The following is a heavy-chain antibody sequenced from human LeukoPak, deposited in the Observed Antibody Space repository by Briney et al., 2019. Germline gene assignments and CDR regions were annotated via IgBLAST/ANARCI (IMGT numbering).Heavy chain of an antibody. CDR1: GGSISSGSYY. V-gene: IGHV4-61*02. Sequence: KSSETLSLTCTVSGGSISSGSYYWSWIRQPAGKGLEWIGRIYTSGSTNYNPSLKSRVTISVDTSKNQFSLKLSSVTAADTAVYYCARDSRSWFSGTGPRGWFDPWGQGTLVTVSS. CDR3: ARDSRSWFSGTGPRGWFDP. D-gene: IGHD6-13*01. J-gene: IGHJ5*02. CDR2: IYTSGST.